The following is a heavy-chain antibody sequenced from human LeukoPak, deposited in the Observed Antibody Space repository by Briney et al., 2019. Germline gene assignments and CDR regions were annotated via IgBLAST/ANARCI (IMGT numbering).Heavy chain of an antibody. V-gene: IGHV4-39*07. J-gene: IGHJ4*02. CDR3: ARSGSGYLRYYFDY. Sequence: SETLSLTCTVSGGSISSSGYYWGWIRQPPGKGLEWIGSIYYSRSTYYNPSLKSRVTISVDTSKNQFSLKLSSVTAADTAVYYCARSGSGYLRYYFDYWGQGTLVTVSS. D-gene: IGHD5-12*01. CDR1: GGSISSSGYY. CDR2: IYYSRST.